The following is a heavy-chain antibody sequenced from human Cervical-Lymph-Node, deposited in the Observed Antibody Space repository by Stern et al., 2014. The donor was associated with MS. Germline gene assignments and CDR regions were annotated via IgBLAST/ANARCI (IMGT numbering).Heavy chain of an antibody. Sequence: QLVQSGPEVKKPGTSVKVSCRASGFTFTSSAVQWVRQARGQRLEWIGWIIVGGGNTNYAQKFQERVTITRDMSTSTAYMELSSLRSEDTAVYYCAAVPDYYDSSGADAFDIWGQGTMVTVSS. CDR1: GFTFTSSA. D-gene: IGHD3-22*01. V-gene: IGHV1-58*01. J-gene: IGHJ3*02. CDR3: AAVPDYYDSSGADAFDI. CDR2: IIVGGGNT.